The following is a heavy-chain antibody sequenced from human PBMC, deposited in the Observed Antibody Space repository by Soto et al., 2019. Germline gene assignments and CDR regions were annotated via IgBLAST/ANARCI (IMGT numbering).Heavy chain of an antibody. CDR2: ISSSSSYI. CDR1: GFTFSSYS. Sequence: GGSLRLSCAASGFTFSSYSMNWVRQAPGKGLEWVSSISSSSSYIYYADSVKGRFTISRDNAKNSLYLQMNNLRAEDTAVYYCARDLFMITFGGVIAPFDYWGQGTLVTVSS. V-gene: IGHV3-21*01. J-gene: IGHJ4*02. D-gene: IGHD3-16*02. CDR3: ARDLFMITFGGVIAPFDY.